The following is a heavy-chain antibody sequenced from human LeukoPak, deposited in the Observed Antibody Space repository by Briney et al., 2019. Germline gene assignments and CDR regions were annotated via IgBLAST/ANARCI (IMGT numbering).Heavy chain of an antibody. CDR1: GYTFIDYY. V-gene: IGHV1-2*02. CDR3: ARDPPNSGWVPEDDY. Sequence: ASVKVSCKASGYTFIDYYMHWVRQAPGQGLEWMGWINPNSGGTNYAQNFQGRVTMTRDTSISTAYMELSGLKSDDTAVYFCARDPPNSGWVPEDDYWGQGTLVTVSS. D-gene: IGHD6-19*01. J-gene: IGHJ4*02. CDR2: INPNSGGT.